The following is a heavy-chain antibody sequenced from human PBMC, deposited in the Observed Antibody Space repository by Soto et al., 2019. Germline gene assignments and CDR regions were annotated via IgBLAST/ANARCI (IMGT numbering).Heavy chain of an antibody. D-gene: IGHD2-15*01. J-gene: IGHJ5*02. CDR1: GGSFSGYY. CDR3: ARAHHHVVVVAATHPGWFDP. V-gene: IGHV4-34*01. Sequence: SETLSLTCAVYGGSFSGYYWSWIRQPPGKGLEWIGEINHSGSTNYNPSLKSRVTISVDTSKNQFSLKLSSVTAADTAVYYCARAHHHVVVVAATHPGWFDPWGQGTLVTVSS. CDR2: INHSGST.